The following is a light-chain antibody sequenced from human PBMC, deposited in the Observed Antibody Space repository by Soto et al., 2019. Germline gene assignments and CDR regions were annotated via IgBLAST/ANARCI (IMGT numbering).Light chain of an antibody. J-gene: IGLJ1*01. CDR3: SLYTSSSTYV. Sequence: QSAFSPPPSVSGCPGQLGTIRRTGTSSDVGSSNRVSWYQQPPGTASKLMLYEVSNRPSGDPVRLSGTRSGNTASLTISGLQAEDHVDYFCSLYTSSSTYVFGTGTKVTVL. CDR2: EVS. V-gene: IGLV2-18*01. CDR1: SSDVGSSNR.